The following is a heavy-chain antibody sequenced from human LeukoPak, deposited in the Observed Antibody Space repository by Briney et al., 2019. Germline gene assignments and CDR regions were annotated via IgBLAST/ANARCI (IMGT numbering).Heavy chain of an antibody. D-gene: IGHD1-26*01. V-gene: IGHV1-46*01. Sequence: VSVKVSCKASGYTFTTHFIHWVRQAPGQGLQWMGMINPSGGSAIYAQKFQGRVTMTSDTSTSTVYMELRSLRSEDTALYFCARERGELHRELDSWGQGTLVTVSS. J-gene: IGHJ4*02. CDR3: ARERGELHRELDS. CDR1: GYTFTTHF. CDR2: INPSGGSA.